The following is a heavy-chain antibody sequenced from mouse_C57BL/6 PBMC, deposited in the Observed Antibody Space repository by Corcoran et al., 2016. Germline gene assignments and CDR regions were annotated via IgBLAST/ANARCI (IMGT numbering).Heavy chain of an antibody. CDR1: GYTFTTYG. CDR2: INTYSGVP. V-gene: IGHV9-3*01. CDR3: ARYKILYYYGSSPWFVY. J-gene: IGHJ3*01. Sequence: QIQLVQSGPELKKPGETVKISCKASGYTFTTYGMSWVKQAPGKGLKWMGWINTYSGVPTYADDFKGRFAFSLETSASTAYLQINNLKNEDTATYFCARYKILYYYGSSPWFVYWGQGTLVTVSA. D-gene: IGHD1-1*01.